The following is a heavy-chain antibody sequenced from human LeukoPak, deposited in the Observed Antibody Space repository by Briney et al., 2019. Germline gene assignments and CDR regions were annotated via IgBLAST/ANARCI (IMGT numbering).Heavy chain of an antibody. J-gene: IGHJ3*02. D-gene: IGHD1-1*01. CDR3: ARVTLDLWNAFDI. V-gene: IGHV4-30-4*07. CDR1: AGSINRGGYS. Sequence: SETLSLTCAVSAGSINRGGYSWSWIRQPPGKGLEWIGNVYHSGSTSYNPSLKGRVTISVDKSKNHFSLRLTSVTAADTAIYYCARVTLDLWNAFDIWGQGTMVTVSS. CDR2: VYHSGST.